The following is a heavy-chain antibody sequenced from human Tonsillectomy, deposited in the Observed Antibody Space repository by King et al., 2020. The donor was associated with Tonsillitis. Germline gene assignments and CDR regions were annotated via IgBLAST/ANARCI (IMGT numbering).Heavy chain of an antibody. CDR2: ISANGGFT. V-gene: IGHV3-23*04. CDR1: GFTFSSYS. D-gene: IGHD3-16*01. CDR3: GKDYVF. J-gene: IGHJ4*02. Sequence: VQLVGSGGGLVQPGGSLRLSCAASGFTFSSYSMTWVRQAPGKGLEWVASISANGGFTYYADSVKGGFTVSRDNSKNKLYLQMTSLRADYMAVYYCGKDYVFWGQGTLVTVSS.